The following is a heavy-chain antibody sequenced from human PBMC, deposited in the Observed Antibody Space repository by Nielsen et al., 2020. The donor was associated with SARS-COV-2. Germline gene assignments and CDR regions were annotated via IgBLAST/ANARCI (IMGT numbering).Heavy chain of an antibody. V-gene: IGHV4-4*02. J-gene: IGHJ4*02. CDR3: ARDCSCGLGSSPSYYFDY. CDR1: GGPISSNTW. CDR2: IYHRGST. D-gene: IGHD7-27*01. Sequence: SDTLSLTFAVSGGPISSNTWWSCVRQPPGKWLEWMVYIYHRGSTNYSPSLKTPVTISVDKSKNQFSLELRSVTAADTAVYYCARDCSCGLGSSPSYYFDYWGQGTLVTVSS.